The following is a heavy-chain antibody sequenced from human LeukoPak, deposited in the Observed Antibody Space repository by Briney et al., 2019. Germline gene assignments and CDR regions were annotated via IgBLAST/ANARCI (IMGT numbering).Heavy chain of an antibody. V-gene: IGHV4-39*07. D-gene: IGHD3-22*01. J-gene: IGHJ4*02. CDR1: GGSISSSSYY. Sequence: SETLSLTCTVSGGSISSSSYYWGWIRQPPGKGLEWIGSIYYSGSTYYNPSLKSRVTISGDTSKNQFSLKLGSVSAADTAVYYCAKVGFYFDSSGHKEGEYFDTWGQGTLVTVSS. CDR2: IYYSGST. CDR3: AKVGFYFDSSGHKEGEYFDT.